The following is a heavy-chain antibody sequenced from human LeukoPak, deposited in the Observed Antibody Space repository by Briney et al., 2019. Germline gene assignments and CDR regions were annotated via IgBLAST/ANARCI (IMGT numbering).Heavy chain of an antibody. J-gene: IGHJ4*02. CDR2: IYHSGST. D-gene: IGHD6-19*01. CDR1: GGSISSGGYS. V-gene: IGHV4-30-2*01. CDR3: ARGRVAGLFWPAQGFDY. Sequence: PSETLSLTCAVSGGSISSGGYSWSWIRQPPGKGLEWIGYIYHSGSTYYNPSLKSRVTISVDRSKNQFSLKLSSVTAADTAVYYCARGRVAGLFWPAQGFDYWGQGTLVTVSS.